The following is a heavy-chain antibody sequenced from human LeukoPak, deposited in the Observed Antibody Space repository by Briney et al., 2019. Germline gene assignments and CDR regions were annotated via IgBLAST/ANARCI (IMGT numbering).Heavy chain of an antibody. Sequence: GASVKVSCKASGYTFTGYYMHWVRQAPGQGLEWMGWINPNSGGTNYAQKFQGRVTMTRDTSISTAYMEPSRLRSGDTAVYYCARDIQLWLENWFDPWGQGTLVTVSS. CDR2: INPNSGGT. V-gene: IGHV1-2*02. D-gene: IGHD5-18*01. CDR3: ARDIQLWLENWFDP. CDR1: GYTFTGYY. J-gene: IGHJ5*02.